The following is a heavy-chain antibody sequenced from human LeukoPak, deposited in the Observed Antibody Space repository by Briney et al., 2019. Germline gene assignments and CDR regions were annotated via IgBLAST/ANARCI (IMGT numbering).Heavy chain of an antibody. CDR2: IKQDGSEK. J-gene: IGHJ6*02. CDR1: GFTFSSYW. V-gene: IGHV3-7*01. D-gene: IGHD4-17*01. Sequence: GGSLRLSCAASGFTFSSYWMSWVRQAPGKGLEWVANIKQDGSEKYYVDSVKGRFTISRDNAKNSLYLQMNSLRVEDTAVYYCARDTTVQYYGMDVWGQGTTVTVSS. CDR3: ARDTTVQYYGMDV.